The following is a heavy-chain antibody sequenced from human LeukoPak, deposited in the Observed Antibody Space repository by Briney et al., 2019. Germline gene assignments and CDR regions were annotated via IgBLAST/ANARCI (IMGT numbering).Heavy chain of an antibody. V-gene: IGHV1-8*02. D-gene: IGHD2-2*01. CDR1: GYTFTSYD. Sequence: ASVKVSCKASGYTFTSYDINWVRQATGQGLEWMGWMNPNSGNTGYAQKFQGRVTITRNTSISTAYMELSSLRSEDTAVYYCARLTSSTWGPRPNRYMDVWGKGTTVTISS. CDR3: ARLTSSTWGPRPNRYMDV. J-gene: IGHJ6*03. CDR2: MNPNSGNT.